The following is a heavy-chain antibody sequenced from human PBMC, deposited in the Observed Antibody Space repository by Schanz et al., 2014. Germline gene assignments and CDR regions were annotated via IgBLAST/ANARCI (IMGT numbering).Heavy chain of an antibody. D-gene: IGHD2-21*01. Sequence: QVYLVESGGVLVKPGGSLRLSCAASGFTFSDYYMAWIRQAPGKGLEWVSHISGSSIHKNYADTVKGRFSISRDNGETSVYLQINSLRVEDTAVYYCARFLARYQYYGVQVWGQGTTVIVSS. J-gene: IGHJ6*02. CDR1: GFTFSDYY. CDR3: ARFLARYQYYGVQV. V-gene: IGHV3-11*05. CDR2: ISGSSIHK.